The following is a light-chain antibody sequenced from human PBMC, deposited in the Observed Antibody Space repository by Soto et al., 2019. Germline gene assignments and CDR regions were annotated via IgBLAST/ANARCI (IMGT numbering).Light chain of an antibody. CDR3: QQYNSYSYT. Sequence: DIQMPQSPSTLSASVGDRVTITCRASQSISSWLAWYQQKPGKAPKLLIYDASSLESGVPSRFSGGGSGTEFTLTISSLQPDDFATYYCQQYNSYSYTFGQGTKLESK. V-gene: IGKV1-5*01. J-gene: IGKJ2*01. CDR1: QSISSW. CDR2: DAS.